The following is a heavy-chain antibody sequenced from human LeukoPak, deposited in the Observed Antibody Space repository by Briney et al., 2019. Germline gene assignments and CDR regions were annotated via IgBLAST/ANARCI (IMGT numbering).Heavy chain of an antibody. CDR3: AKGSVGVKYYYDSSGSYYFDY. Sequence: PGGSLRLSCAASGLTFSSYAMGWVRQAPGKGLEWVSAISGSGGSTYYADSVKGRFTISRDNSKNTLYLQMNSLRAEDTAVYYCAKGSVGVKYYYDSSGSYYFDYWGQGTLVTVSS. CDR2: ISGSGGST. CDR1: GLTFSSYA. J-gene: IGHJ4*02. D-gene: IGHD3-22*01. V-gene: IGHV3-23*01.